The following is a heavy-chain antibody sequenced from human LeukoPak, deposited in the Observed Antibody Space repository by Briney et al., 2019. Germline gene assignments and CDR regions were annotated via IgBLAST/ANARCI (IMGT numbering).Heavy chain of an antibody. CDR2: IYTSGST. V-gene: IGHV4-4*07. J-gene: IGHJ5*02. D-gene: IGHD6-19*01. CDR1: GGSISSYY. Sequence: KPSETLSLTCTVSGGSISSYYWSWIRQPAGKGLEWIGRIYTSGSTNYNPSLKSRVTMSVDTSKNQFSLKLSSVTAADTAVYYCARASSGWSRGRSWFDPWGQGPLVTVSS. CDR3: ARASSGWSRGRSWFDP.